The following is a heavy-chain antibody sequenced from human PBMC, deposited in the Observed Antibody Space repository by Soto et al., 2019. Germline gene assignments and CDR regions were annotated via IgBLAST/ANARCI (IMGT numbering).Heavy chain of an antibody. Sequence: QVQLVESGGGVVQPGRSLRLSCAASGFTFCSYGMHWVRQAPGKGLEWVAVISYDGSNKYYADSVKGRFTISRDNSKNTLYLQMNSLRAEDTAVYYCAKATILRYDYVWGSYTSADAFDIWGQGTMVTVSS. CDR2: ISYDGSNK. V-gene: IGHV3-30*18. CDR1: GFTFCSYG. J-gene: IGHJ3*02. D-gene: IGHD3-16*01. CDR3: AKATILRYDYVWGSYTSADAFDI.